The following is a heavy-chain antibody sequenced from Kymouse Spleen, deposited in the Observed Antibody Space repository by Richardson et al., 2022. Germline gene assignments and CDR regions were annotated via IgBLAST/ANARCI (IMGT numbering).Heavy chain of an antibody. J-gene: IGHJ5*02. D-gene: IGHD3-10*01. CDR1: GGSFSGYY. V-gene: IGHV4-34*01. Sequence: QVQLQQWGAGLLKPSETLSLTCAVYGGSFSGYYWSWIRQPPGKGLEWIGEINHSGSTNYNPSLKSRVTISVDTSKNQFSLKLSSVTAADTAVYYCARGLITMVRGVIRDWFDPWGQGTLVTVSS. CDR2: INHSGST. CDR3: ARGLITMVRGVIRDWFDP.